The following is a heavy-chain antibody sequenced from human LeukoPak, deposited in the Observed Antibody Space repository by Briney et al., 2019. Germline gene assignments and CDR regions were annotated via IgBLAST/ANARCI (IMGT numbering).Heavy chain of an antibody. Sequence: PGGSLRLSCAASGFTFSDYYMSWIRQVPGKALEWVAYITSSGSAIYYADSVKGRFTISRDNAKNSLYLQMNGLTADDTAIYYCASDIVATSGDYWGQGTLATVSS. CDR3: ASDIVATSGDY. CDR2: ITSSGSAI. D-gene: IGHD5-12*01. CDR1: GFTFSDYY. V-gene: IGHV3-11*01. J-gene: IGHJ4*02.